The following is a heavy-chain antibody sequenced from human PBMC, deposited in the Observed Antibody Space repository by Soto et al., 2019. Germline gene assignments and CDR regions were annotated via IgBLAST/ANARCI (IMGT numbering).Heavy chain of an antibody. J-gene: IGHJ4*02. CDR1: GFTFRSYA. Sequence: GGSLRLSCSASGFTFRSYAMNWIRQAPGKGLEYVSAITSNGGSTYYADSVKGRFTISRDNSKNTLYLQMSSLRPEDTAVYYCVKDYIGGGDYWGQGTLVTVSS. CDR2: ITSNGGST. CDR3: VKDYIGGGDY. V-gene: IGHV3-64D*06. D-gene: IGHD2-15*01.